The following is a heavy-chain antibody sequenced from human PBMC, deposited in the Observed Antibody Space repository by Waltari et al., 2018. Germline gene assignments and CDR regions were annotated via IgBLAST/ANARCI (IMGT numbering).Heavy chain of an antibody. CDR1: GFSISSGYY. V-gene: IGHV4-38-2*02. D-gene: IGHD4-17*01. CDR2: IYHSGNA. Sequence: HLHESGPGLVKPSETLSLTCIVSGFSISSGYYWGWVRQPPGKGLEWIGSIYHSGNAYYTPSLESRVTISVDPASNQFSRKVRSVTAADTAVYYCARLDYGDNEPLDYWGQGTLVTVSS. J-gene: IGHJ4*02. CDR3: ARLDYGDNEPLDY.